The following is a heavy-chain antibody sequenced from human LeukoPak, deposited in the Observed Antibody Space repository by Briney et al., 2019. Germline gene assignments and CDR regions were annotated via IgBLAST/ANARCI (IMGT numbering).Heavy chain of an antibody. CDR2: ISSIGSAI. J-gene: IGHJ4*02. D-gene: IGHD3-10*01. CDR1: GFTLSSYE. Sequence: GGSLRLSCAASGFTLSSYEMNWVRQAPGKGLEWISYISSIGSAIFYADSVRGRFTISRDNAKNSLYLQMNSLRAEDTAVYYCVLRSGSGSYHDWGQGTLVTVS. V-gene: IGHV3-48*03. CDR3: VLRSGSGSYHD.